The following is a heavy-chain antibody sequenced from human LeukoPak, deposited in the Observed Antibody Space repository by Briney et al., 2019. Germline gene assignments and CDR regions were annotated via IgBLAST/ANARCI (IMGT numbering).Heavy chain of an antibody. Sequence: ASVKVSCKASGYTFTSYAMNWVRQAPGQGLEWMGWINTNTGNPTYAQGFTGRFVFSLDTSVSTAYLQISSLKAEDTAVYYCARTPVYYDILTGYHHYYYYGMDVWGQGTTVTVSS. V-gene: IGHV7-4-1*02. CDR3: ARTPVYYDILTGYHHYYYYGMDV. D-gene: IGHD3-9*01. CDR2: INTNTGNP. J-gene: IGHJ6*02. CDR1: GYTFTSYA.